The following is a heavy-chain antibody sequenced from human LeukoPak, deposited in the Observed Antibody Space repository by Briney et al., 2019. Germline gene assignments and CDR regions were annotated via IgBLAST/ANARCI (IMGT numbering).Heavy chain of an antibody. V-gene: IGHV3-30*02. Sequence: GGSLRLSCAASGFTFSSYWMSWVRQAPGKGLEWVAFIRSDGSHNSYADSVKGRFTISRDNSKNTLYLQMNSLRAEDTAVYYCAKGTNPNYYYYMDVWGKGTTVTVSS. CDR1: GFTFSSYW. CDR3: AKGTNPNYYYYMDV. CDR2: IRSDGSHN. D-gene: IGHD2-8*01. J-gene: IGHJ6*03.